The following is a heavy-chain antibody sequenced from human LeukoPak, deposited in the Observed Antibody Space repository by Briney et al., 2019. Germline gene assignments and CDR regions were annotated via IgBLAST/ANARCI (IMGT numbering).Heavy chain of an antibody. CDR2: ISVYNGNT. J-gene: IGHJ6*02. V-gene: IGHV1-18*01. CDR3: ARGLTFYGMDV. Sequence: ASVKVSCKASGYTFTSYGISWVRQAPGQGLEWMGWISVYNGNTHYSQKVQGRLTMTTDTSTSTVHMELRSLRPDDTAVYYCARGLTFYGMDVWGQGTTVTVSS. CDR1: GYTFTSYG. D-gene: IGHD3-9*01.